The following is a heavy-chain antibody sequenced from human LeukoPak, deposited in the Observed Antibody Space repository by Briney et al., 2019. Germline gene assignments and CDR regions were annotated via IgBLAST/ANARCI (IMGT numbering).Heavy chain of an antibody. D-gene: IGHD3-22*01. CDR3: VTPMGATSGYHFDY. V-gene: IGHV1-46*03. CDR2: INPSGGST. Sequence: ASVKVSCKASGYTFTSYYKHWVRQAPGQGLEWMGIINPSGGSTNYAQKFQGRVTMTRDTSTSTVYMELSSLRSEDTAVYYCVTPMGATSGYHFDYWGQGTLVTVSS. J-gene: IGHJ4*02. CDR1: GYTFTSYY.